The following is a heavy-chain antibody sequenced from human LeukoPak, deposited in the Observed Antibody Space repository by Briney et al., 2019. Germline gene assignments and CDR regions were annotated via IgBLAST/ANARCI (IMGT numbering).Heavy chain of an antibody. CDR2: IYTSGST. CDR3: ARDGSSGCFDY. Sequence: SGTLSLTCAVSGGSISSNNWWSWVRQPPGKGLEWIGRIYTSGSTNYNPSLKSRVTMSVDTSKNQFSLKLSSVTAADTAVYYCARDGSSGCFDYWGQGTLVTVSS. V-gene: IGHV4-4*02. J-gene: IGHJ4*02. CDR1: GGSISSNNW. D-gene: IGHD6-13*01.